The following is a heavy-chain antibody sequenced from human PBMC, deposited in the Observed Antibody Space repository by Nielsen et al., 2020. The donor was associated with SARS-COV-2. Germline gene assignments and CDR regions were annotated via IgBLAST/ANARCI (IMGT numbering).Heavy chain of an antibody. Sequence: SETLSLTCAVSGDSVSSHDWWTWVRQSPGKGLEWIGEVSHSGSTNYNPSLKSRVTISIDTSKNQLSLRVKSVTAADTAVYYCARSSSGWYMGPASWGQGTLVTVSS. CDR1: GDSVSSHDW. J-gene: IGHJ5*02. D-gene: IGHD6-19*01. CDR3: ARSSSGWYMGPAS. V-gene: IGHV4-4*02. CDR2: VSHSGST.